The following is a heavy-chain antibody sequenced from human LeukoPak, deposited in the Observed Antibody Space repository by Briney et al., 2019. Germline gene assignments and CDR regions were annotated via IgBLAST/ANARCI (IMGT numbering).Heavy chain of an antibody. Sequence: PSQTLSLTCTVSGGSLSSGGYYWSWIRQHPGTGLEWIGYIYYSGSTYYNPSLKSRVTISVDTSKNQFSLKLSSVTAADTAVYYCARDRVDSSGYYIYYYGMDVWGQGTTVTVSS. D-gene: IGHD3-22*01. CDR2: IYYSGST. CDR1: GGSLSSGGYY. J-gene: IGHJ6*02. CDR3: ARDRVDSSGYYIYYYGMDV. V-gene: IGHV4-31*03.